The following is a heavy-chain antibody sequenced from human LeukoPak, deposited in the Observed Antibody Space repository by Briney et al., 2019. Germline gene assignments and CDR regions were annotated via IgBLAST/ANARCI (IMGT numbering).Heavy chain of an antibody. Sequence: ASVKVSCKASGYKFYVDYMHWVRQAPGQGLEWMGWINPNNGATDYAEKFQGRVTLTRDTSISTAYMELTGLRSGDTAVYYCARIRDSSWYDSWGQGTLVTVSS. V-gene: IGHV1-2*02. D-gene: IGHD4-11*01. J-gene: IGHJ5*01. CDR2: INPNNGAT. CDR1: GYKFYVDY. CDR3: ARIRDSSWYDS.